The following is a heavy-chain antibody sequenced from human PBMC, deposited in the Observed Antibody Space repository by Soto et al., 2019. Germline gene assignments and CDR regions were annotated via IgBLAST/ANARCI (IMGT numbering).Heavy chain of an antibody. CDR2: LIPLFGTT. CDR1: GGTFSGHA. CDR3: ARGPNWGYRFDS. D-gene: IGHD7-27*01. J-gene: IGHJ4*02. Sequence: QVQLVQSGAEVKKPGSSVKVSCEASGGTFSGHAISWVRQAPGQGPEWMGGLIPLFGTTQHAQNFQDRITITANKSTSTAYMELPSLRFENPAIDYCARGPNWGYRFDSWGQGTLVTVSS. V-gene: IGHV1-69*06.